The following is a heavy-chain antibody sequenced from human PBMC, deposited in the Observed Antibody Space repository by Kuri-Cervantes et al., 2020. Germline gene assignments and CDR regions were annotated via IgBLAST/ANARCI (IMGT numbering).Heavy chain of an antibody. D-gene: IGHD1-26*01. V-gene: IGHV3-23*01. CDR1: GFTFSSYA. CDR2: ISGSGGST. Sequence: GESLKISCAASGFTFSSYAMSWVRQAPGKGLEWVSAISGSGGSTYYADSVKGRFTISRDNSKNTLYLQMNSLRAEDTAVYYCAKLQRPLFFVGMVDYWGQGTLVTVSS. CDR3: AKLQRPLFFVGMVDY. J-gene: IGHJ4*02.